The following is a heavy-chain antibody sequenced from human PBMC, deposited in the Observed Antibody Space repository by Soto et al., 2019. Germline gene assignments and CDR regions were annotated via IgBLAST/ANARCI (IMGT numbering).Heavy chain of an antibody. CDR1: GFTISSYA. CDR2: ISSNGGST. J-gene: IGHJ4*02. V-gene: IGHV3-64D*06. Sequence: PVGSLRLSCSVFGFTISSYAMHWVRQAPGKGLQYVSSISSNGGSTYYADSVKGRFTISRDNSKNTLYLQMSSLRVEDTAVYYCVKDRYVDYWGQGTLVTVSS. CDR3: VKDRYVDY.